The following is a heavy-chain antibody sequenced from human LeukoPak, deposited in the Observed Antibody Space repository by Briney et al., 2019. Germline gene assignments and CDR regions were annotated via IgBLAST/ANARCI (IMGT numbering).Heavy chain of an antibody. CDR3: TTGIDDGGGY. CDR2: IKTNADGEPT. D-gene: IGHD1-1*01. Sequence: GGSLRLSCVPSGFTFAKVWMNWVRQAPGKDLEWVGRIKTNADGEPTDYAAPVEGRFVISRDDSKKTLYLEMNSLRVDDTALYFCTTGIDDGGGYWGQGTMVTVSS. V-gene: IGHV3-15*07. J-gene: IGHJ4*02. CDR1: GFTFAKVW.